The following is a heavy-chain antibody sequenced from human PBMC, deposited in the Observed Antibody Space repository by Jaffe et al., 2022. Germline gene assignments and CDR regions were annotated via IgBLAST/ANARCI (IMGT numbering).Heavy chain of an antibody. J-gene: IGHJ3*02. D-gene: IGHD2-15*01. CDR3: AKMVYCSGGSCYSGAFDI. CDR1: GFTFSSYA. Sequence: EVQLLESGGGLVQPGGSLRLSCAASGFTFSSYAMSWVRQAPGKGLEWVSAISGSGGSTYYADSVKGRFTISRDNSKNTLYLQMNSLRAEDTAVYYCAKMVYCSGGSCYSGAFDIWGQGTMVTVSS. V-gene: IGHV3-23*01. CDR2: ISGSGGST.